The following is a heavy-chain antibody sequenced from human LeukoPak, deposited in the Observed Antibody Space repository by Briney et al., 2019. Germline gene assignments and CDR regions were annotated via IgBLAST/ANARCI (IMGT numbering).Heavy chain of an antibody. CDR3: ARPILHLTGYYFDAFDI. V-gene: IGHV5-51*01. Sequence: GESLKISCKGSGYSFTSYWIGWVRQMPGKGLEWMGIIYPGDSDTRYSPSFQGQVTISADKSISTAYLQWSSLKASDTAMYYCARPILHLTGYYFDAFDIWGQGTMVTVSS. D-gene: IGHD3-9*01. CDR1: GYSFTSYW. CDR2: IYPGDSDT. J-gene: IGHJ3*02.